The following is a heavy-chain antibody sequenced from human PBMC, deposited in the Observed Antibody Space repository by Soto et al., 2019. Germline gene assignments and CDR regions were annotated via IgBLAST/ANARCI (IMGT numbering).Heavy chain of an antibody. CDR1: GGSISSYY. D-gene: IGHD1-26*01. CDR2: IYYSGST. Sequence: SETLSLTCTVSGGSISSYYWSWIRQPPGKGLEWIGYIYYSGSTNYNPSLKSRVTISVDTSKNQFSLKLSSVTAADSAVYYCARDGGSYFDYWGQGTLVTVSS. V-gene: IGHV4-59*01. J-gene: IGHJ4*02. CDR3: ARDGGSYFDY.